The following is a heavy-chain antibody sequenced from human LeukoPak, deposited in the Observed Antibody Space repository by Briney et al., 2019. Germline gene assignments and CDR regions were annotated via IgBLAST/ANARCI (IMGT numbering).Heavy chain of an antibody. V-gene: IGHV3-23*01. J-gene: IGHJ4*02. CDR2: ISGSGGST. CDR1: GFTFSSYS. D-gene: IGHD2-21*02. CDR3: AKDALAYCGGDCYFDY. Sequence: PGGSLRLSCAASGFTFSSYSMNWVRQAPGKGLEWVSAISGSGGSTYYADSVKGRFTISRDNSKNTLYLQMNSLRAEDTAVYYCAKDALAYCGGDCYFDYWGQGTRVTVSS.